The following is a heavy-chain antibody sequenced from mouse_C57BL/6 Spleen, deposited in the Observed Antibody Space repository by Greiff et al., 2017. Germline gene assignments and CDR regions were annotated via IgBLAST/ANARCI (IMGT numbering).Heavy chain of an antibody. J-gene: IGHJ3*01. CDR3: ARDSSVYGFAY. Sequence: QVQLQQSGPELVKPGASVKISCKASGYAFSSSWMNWVKQRPGKGLEWIGRIYPGDGDTNNNGKFKGKATLTAAKSSSTAYMQLSSLTSEDSAVYFCARDSSVYGFAYWGQGTLVTVSA. D-gene: IGHD3-2*02. V-gene: IGHV1-82*01. CDR2: IYPGDGDT. CDR1: GYAFSSSW.